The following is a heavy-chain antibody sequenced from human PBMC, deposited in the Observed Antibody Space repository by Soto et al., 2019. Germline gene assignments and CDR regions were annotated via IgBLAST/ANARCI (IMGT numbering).Heavy chain of an antibody. CDR2: LDWSGDKV. D-gene: IGHD2-15*01. J-gene: IGHJ4*02. CDR3: ARDKGYCSSGTCPLFDH. Sequence: EVQLVESGGGLVQPGRSLRLSCAATGFTFDEYAMYWVRQRPGKGLEWVAGLDWSGDKVVHADSVKGRFTISRDNAKNSLYLQMDNVGTEDTALYFCARDKGYCSSGTCPLFDHWGQGTLVTVSS. CDR1: GFTFDEYA. V-gene: IGHV3-9*01.